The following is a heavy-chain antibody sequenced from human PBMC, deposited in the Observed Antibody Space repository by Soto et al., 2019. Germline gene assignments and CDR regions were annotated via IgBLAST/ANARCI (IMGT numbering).Heavy chain of an antibody. CDR1: GSTFTSYA. CDR3: AAYDFWSGSWFDP. CDR2: INAGNGNT. D-gene: IGHD3-3*01. J-gene: IGHJ5*02. Sequence: ASVKVSCKASGSTFTSYAMLWVRQAPGQRLEWMGWINAGNGNTKYSQKFQGRVTITRDTSASTAYMELSSLRSEDTAVYYCAAYDFWSGSWFDPWGEGTLVTVSS. V-gene: IGHV1-3*01.